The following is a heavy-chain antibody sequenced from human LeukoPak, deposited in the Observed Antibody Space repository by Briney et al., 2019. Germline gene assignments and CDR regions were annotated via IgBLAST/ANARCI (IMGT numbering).Heavy chain of an antibody. Sequence: SETLSLTCTVSGGSISSSSYYWGWIRQPPGKGLEWIGSIYYSGSTYYNPSLKSRVTISVDTSKNQFSLKLSSVTAADTAVYYCARHVITMVRGVINSYIDYWGQGTLVTVSS. CDR1: GGSISSSSYY. CDR3: ARHVITMVRGVINSYIDY. D-gene: IGHD3-10*01. CDR2: IYYSGST. J-gene: IGHJ4*02. V-gene: IGHV4-39*01.